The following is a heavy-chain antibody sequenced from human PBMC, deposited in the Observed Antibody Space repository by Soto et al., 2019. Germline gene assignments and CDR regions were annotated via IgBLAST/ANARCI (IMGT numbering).Heavy chain of an antibody. CDR1: GGTFSSYT. J-gene: IGHJ3*01. CDR2: IIPILGIA. CDR3: ARGHEYGGNSDAFDF. Sequence: GASVKGSCKASGGTFSSYTISWVRQAPGQGLEWMGMIIPILGIANYAQKFQGRVTITADKSTNTAYMELRSLLSEDTAVYYCARGHEYGGNSDAFDFWGQGTVVTVSS. D-gene: IGHD4-17*01. V-gene: IGHV1-69*02.